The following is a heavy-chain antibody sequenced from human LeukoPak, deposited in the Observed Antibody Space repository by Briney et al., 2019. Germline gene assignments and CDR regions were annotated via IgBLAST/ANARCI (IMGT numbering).Heavy chain of an antibody. Sequence: GASVKVSCKASGYTFTGYYMHWVRQAPGQGLEWMGWINPNSGGTNYAQKFQGRVTMTRDTSISTAYMELSRLRSDDTAVYYCATPFNILGGSYFDYWGQGTLVTVSS. V-gene: IGHV1-2*02. CDR3: ATPFNILGGSYFDY. CDR1: GYTFTGYY. J-gene: IGHJ4*02. D-gene: IGHD3-16*01. CDR2: INPNSGGT.